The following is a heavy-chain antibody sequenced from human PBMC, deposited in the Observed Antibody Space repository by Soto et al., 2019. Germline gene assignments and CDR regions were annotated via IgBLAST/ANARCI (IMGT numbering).Heavy chain of an antibody. CDR3: VRQVYSGYDFYY. CDR2: IYYTGST. CDR1: GGSVSSSSYY. V-gene: IGHV4-39*01. D-gene: IGHD5-12*01. J-gene: IGHJ4*02. Sequence: QLHLQESGPGLVKPSEPLSLTCTVSGGSVSSSSYYWGWIRQPPGKGLEWIGRIYYTGSTSYNPSLKSRVTISVDTSKNQFSLRLSSVTAADTALYYCVRQVYSGYDFYYWGQGTLVTVSS.